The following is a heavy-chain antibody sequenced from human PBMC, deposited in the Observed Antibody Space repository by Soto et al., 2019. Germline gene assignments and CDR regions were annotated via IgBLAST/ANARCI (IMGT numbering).Heavy chain of an antibody. CDR1: GFTFSTYG. D-gene: IGHD6-19*01. J-gene: IGHJ6*02. CDR2: IWSDGTNK. CDR3: ARASQIAVAGYYYYGMDV. Sequence: PGGSLRLSCAASGFTFSTYGMHWVRQAPGKGLEWVALIWSDGTNKYYADSVKGRFTISRDNSKKTLYLQMNSLRAEDTAVYYCARASQIAVAGYYYYGMDVWGQGTTVTVSS. V-gene: IGHV3-33*01.